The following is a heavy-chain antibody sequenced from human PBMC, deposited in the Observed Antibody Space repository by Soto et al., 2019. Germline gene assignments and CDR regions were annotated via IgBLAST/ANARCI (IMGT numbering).Heavy chain of an antibody. Sequence: QVQLVQSGAEVRGPGSSVKVSCKASGGTFGSNAITWVRQAPGQGLEWMGNIIPIFGTTNNAQKFQGRDTITADESTNRAYMELSRLRSEYTAVYYCAREGYTFSPGEVRGACDLWGQGTVVTVSS. J-gene: IGHJ3*01. CDR1: GGTFGSNA. CDR2: IIPIFGTT. CDR3: AREGYTFSPGEVRGACDL. D-gene: IGHD7-27*01. V-gene: IGHV1-69*15.